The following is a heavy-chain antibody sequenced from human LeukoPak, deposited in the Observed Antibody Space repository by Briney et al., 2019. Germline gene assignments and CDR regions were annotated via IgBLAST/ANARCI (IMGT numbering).Heavy chain of an antibody. Sequence: SETLSLTCTVSGGSISSYYWSWIRQPPGKGLEWIGYIYYSGSTNYNPSLKSRVTISVDTSKNQFSLKLSSVTAADTAVYYCASYSYYYDSSGYFDYWGQGTLDTVSS. CDR2: IYYSGST. D-gene: IGHD3-22*01. J-gene: IGHJ4*02. CDR3: ASYSYYYDSSGYFDY. CDR1: GGSISSYY. V-gene: IGHV4-59*01.